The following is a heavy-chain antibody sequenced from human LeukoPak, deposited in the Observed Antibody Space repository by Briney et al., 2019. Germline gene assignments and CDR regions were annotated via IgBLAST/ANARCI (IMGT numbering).Heavy chain of an antibody. V-gene: IGHV3-21*01. CDR1: GFTFSSYS. CDR3: ARDLYLYYDSSGYYYVGRYFDY. CDR2: ISSSSSYI. J-gene: IGHJ4*02. D-gene: IGHD3-22*01. Sequence: GGSLRLSCAASGFTFSSYSMNWVRQAPGKGLEWVSSISSSSSYIYYADSVKGRFTISRDNAKNSLYLQMNSLRAEHTAVYYCARDLYLYYDSSGYYYVGRYFDYWGQGTLVTVSS.